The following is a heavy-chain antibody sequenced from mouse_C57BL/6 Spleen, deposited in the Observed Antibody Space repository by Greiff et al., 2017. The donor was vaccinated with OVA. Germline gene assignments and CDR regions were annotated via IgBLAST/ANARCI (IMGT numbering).Heavy chain of an antibody. Sequence: VQLQQSGAELARPGASVKLSCKASGYTFTSYGISWVKQRTGQGLEWIGEIYPRSGNTYYNEKFKGKATLTADKSSSTAYMGLRSLTSEDSAVYFCASTGFEVWGTGTTVTVSS. CDR3: ASTGFEV. J-gene: IGHJ1*03. CDR1: GYTFTSYG. D-gene: IGHD4-1*02. CDR2: IYPRSGNT. V-gene: IGHV1-81*01.